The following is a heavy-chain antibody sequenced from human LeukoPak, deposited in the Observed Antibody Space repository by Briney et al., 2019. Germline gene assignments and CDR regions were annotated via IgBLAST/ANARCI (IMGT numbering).Heavy chain of an antibody. Sequence: GGSLRLSCAASGFTFSSYAMHWVRQAPGKGLEWVAVISHDGSNKYYADSVKGRFTISRDNSKNTLYLQMNSLRAEDTAVYYCASLRYYYDSSGHLGVDYWGQGTLVTVSS. CDR3: ASLRYYYDSSGHLGVDY. D-gene: IGHD3-22*01. CDR1: GFTFSSYA. CDR2: ISHDGSNK. J-gene: IGHJ4*02. V-gene: IGHV3-30-3*01.